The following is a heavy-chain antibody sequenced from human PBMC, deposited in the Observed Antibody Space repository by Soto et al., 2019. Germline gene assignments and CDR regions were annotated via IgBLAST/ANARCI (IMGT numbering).Heavy chain of an antibody. CDR3: ARQPTTGDTDLWFDP. Sequence: QLQLLESGPGLVKASETLSLTCSVSGGSISTSRSYWAWIRQPPGKGLEWLANIFYSGSTFYNPSLESRASVSVDTSKNEFSLKLRSVTAADTAVYYCARQPTTGDTDLWFDPWGQGTLVTVSS. V-gene: IGHV4-39*01. CDR2: IFYSGST. CDR1: GGSISTSRSY. D-gene: IGHD2-21*01. J-gene: IGHJ5*02.